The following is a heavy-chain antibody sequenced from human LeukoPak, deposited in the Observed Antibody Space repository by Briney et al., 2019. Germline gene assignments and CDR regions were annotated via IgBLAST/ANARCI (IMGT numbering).Heavy chain of an antibody. D-gene: IGHD6-13*01. V-gene: IGHV3-48*04. CDR1: GFTFSRYS. CDR3: ARERGGDLGQQLVLPFAFDI. CDR2: ISSSGSTI. Sequence: QPGGSLRLSCAASGFTFSRYSMNWVRQAPGKGLEWVSYISSSGSTIYYADSVKGRFTISRDNAKNSLYLQMNSLRAEDTAVYYCARERGGDLGQQLVLPFAFDIWGQGTMVTVSS. J-gene: IGHJ3*02.